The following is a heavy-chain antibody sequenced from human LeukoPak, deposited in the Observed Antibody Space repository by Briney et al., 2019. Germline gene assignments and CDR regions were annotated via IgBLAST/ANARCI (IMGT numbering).Heavy chain of an antibody. CDR1: GGSFSVYY. Sequence: PSETLSLTCAVCGGSFSVYYWSWIRQPPGKGLEWIGEINHSGSTNYNPSLKSRVTISVDTSKNQFSLKLSSVTAADTAVYYCALAPPLSAQFRPWGQGTLVTVSS. CDR3: ALAPPLSAQFRP. V-gene: IGHV4-34*01. CDR2: INHSGST. J-gene: IGHJ5*02. D-gene: IGHD5-24*01.